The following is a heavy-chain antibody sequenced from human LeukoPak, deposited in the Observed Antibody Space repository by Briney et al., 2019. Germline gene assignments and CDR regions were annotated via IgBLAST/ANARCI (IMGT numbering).Heavy chain of an antibody. CDR3: ARRGVYGDYGNWYFDF. J-gene: IGHJ2*01. V-gene: IGHV5-51*01. D-gene: IGHD4-17*01. CDR2: IYPGDSDS. CDR1: GYTFTNYW. Sequence: GESLKISCKGSGYTFTNYWIGWVRRMPGKGLEWMGIIYPGDSDSRYSPSLQGQVTISVDTSITTAYLQWNSLKASDTAMYYCARRGVYGDYGNWYFDFWGRGTLVTVSS.